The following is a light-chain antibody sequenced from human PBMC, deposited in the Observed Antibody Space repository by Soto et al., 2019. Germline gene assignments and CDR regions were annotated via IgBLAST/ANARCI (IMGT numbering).Light chain of an antibody. CDR3: SSYSSSSTHVV. Sequence: QSALTQPASVSGSPGSWITISCTGTSSDVGDYDYVSWYQQHPDKAPKLMLYDVTNRPSGISNRFSGSKSGNTASLTISGRHAEDEAHYYCSSYSSSSTHVVFGGGTKLTVL. J-gene: IGLJ2*01. CDR2: DVT. V-gene: IGLV2-14*03. CDR1: SSDVGDYDY.